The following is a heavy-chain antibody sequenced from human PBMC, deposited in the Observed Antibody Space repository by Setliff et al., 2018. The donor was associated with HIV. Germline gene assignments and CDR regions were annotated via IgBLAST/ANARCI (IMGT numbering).Heavy chain of an antibody. Sequence: ASVKVSCKASGYSFTRNFVHWVRQAPGQRLEWMGWINAGNGNTKYSQKFQGRVTISRDTSASTVYMELNSLRSEDTAIYYCARDIGSVWHNWFDPWGQGTQVTSP. CDR3: ARDIGSVWHNWFDP. CDR1: GYSFTRNF. V-gene: IGHV1-3*01. CDR2: INAGNGNT. J-gene: IGHJ5*02. D-gene: IGHD6-19*01.